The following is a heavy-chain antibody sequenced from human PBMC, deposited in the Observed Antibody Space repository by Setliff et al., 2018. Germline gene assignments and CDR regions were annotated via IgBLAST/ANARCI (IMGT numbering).Heavy chain of an antibody. CDR3: AKDPYYSEIYYFDY. CDR1: GFIFSSYG. J-gene: IGHJ4*02. Sequence: GGSLRLSCAASGFIFSSYGMHWVRQAPGKGPEWVAFTRYDGSSKYHADSVKGRFTISRDNSKNTLFLHMTSLRPEDTAVYYRAKDPYYSEIYYFDYWGQGTLVTVSS. CDR2: TRYDGSSK. V-gene: IGHV3-30*02. D-gene: IGHD3-10*01.